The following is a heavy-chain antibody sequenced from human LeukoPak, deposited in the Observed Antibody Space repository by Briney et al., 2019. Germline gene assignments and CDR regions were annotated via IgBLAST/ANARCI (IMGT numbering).Heavy chain of an antibody. D-gene: IGHD6-13*01. J-gene: IGHJ4*02. Sequence: GASVKVSCKASGYTFTGYHIHWVRQAPGQGLEWMGRINPYSGDANFAQKIQGRLTMTRDTSITTAYMNLSSLTPDDTAVYFCARDQGSLTRSWYTGYWGQGTKVTVSS. CDR3: ARDQGSLTRSWYTGY. CDR1: GYTFTGYH. V-gene: IGHV1-2*06. CDR2: INPYSGDA.